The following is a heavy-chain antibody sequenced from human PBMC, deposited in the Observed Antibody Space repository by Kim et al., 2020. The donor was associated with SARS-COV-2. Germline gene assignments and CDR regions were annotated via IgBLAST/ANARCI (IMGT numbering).Heavy chain of an antibody. J-gene: IGHJ6*02. D-gene: IGHD4-17*01. V-gene: IGHV3-23*01. CDR2: ISGSGGST. CDR3: AKDLRYGDYGWGMDV. Sequence: GGSLRLSCAASGFTFSSYAMSWVRQAPGKGLEWVSAISGSGGSTYYADSVKGRFTISRDNSKNTLYLQMNSLRAEDTAVYYCAKDLRYGDYGWGMDVWGQGTTVTVSS. CDR1: GFTFSSYA.